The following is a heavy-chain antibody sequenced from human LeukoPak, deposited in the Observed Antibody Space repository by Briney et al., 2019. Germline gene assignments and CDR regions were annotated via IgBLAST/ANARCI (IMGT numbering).Heavy chain of an antibody. J-gene: IGHJ4*02. Sequence: SETLSLTCTVSGDSISGSNYFWGWIRQPPGKGLEWIANIYYTGSAYYNPPLKSRVTISVDTSKTQFSLKLRSVTAADSAVYYCARLVPYSSGWYVDYWGQGTLVTVSS. V-gene: IGHV4-39*01. D-gene: IGHD6-19*01. CDR2: IYYTGSA. CDR1: GDSISGSNYF. CDR3: ARLVPYSSGWYVDY.